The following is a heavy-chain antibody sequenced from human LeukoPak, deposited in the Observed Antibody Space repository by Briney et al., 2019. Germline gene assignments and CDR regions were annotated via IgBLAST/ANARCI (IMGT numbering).Heavy chain of an antibody. CDR3: ARDSSRGDFEY. V-gene: IGHV3-30*02. CDR2: IRFGGSNK. D-gene: IGHD3-10*01. Sequence: PGGSLRLSCAASGFTFSNYGMHWVRQTPGKGLEWVAFIRFGGSNKFYADFVKGRFTISRDNSKNTLYLQMRSLRAEDTAVYFCARDSSRGDFEYWGQGTLVTVSS. CDR1: GFTFSNYG. J-gene: IGHJ4*02.